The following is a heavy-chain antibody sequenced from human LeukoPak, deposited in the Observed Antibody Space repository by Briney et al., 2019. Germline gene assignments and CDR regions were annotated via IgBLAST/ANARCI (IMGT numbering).Heavy chain of an antibody. Sequence: SETLSLTCTVSGGSISNYYWSWIRQPPGKGLEWIGNIYHSGSTNCNPSLKDRVSISLDASKNQFSLKLSSVTAADTAVYYCARGHRYYGMDVWGKGTTVTVSS. CDR3: ARGHRYYGMDV. CDR1: GGSISNYY. CDR2: IYHSGST. J-gene: IGHJ6*04. V-gene: IGHV4-59*12.